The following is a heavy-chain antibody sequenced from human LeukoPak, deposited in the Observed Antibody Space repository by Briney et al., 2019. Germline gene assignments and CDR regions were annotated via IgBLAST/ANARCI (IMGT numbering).Heavy chain of an antibody. D-gene: IGHD3-3*01. CDR2: ISYDGSNK. Sequence: GGSLRLSRAASGFTFSSYAMHWVRQAPGKGLEWVAVISYDGSNKYYADSVKGRFTISRDNSKNTLYLQMNSLRAEDTAVYYCASEDYDFWSGYYFDYWGQGTLVTVSS. J-gene: IGHJ4*02. V-gene: IGHV3-30-3*01. CDR3: ASEDYDFWSGYYFDY. CDR1: GFTFSSYA.